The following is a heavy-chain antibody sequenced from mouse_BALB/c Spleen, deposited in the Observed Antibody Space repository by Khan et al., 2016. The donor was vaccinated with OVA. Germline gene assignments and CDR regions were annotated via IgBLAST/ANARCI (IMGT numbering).Heavy chain of an antibody. D-gene: IGHD2-10*01. CDR2: VYPGDGRA. CDR1: GYTFTNYW. J-gene: IGHJ2*01. CDR3: ERNAYFGNYFDS. Sequence: QVQLQQPGAELVKPGASVKLSCKASGYTFTNYWVHWVKQRPGQGLEWIGEVYPGDGRADYNEKFKTKATLTVDKSSTTAFMQLSSLTSEESAVYSCERNAYFGNYFDSWGQGTTLTVSS. V-gene: IGHV1S81*02.